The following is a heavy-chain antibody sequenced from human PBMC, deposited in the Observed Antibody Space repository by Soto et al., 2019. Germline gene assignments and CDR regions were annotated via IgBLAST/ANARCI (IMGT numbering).Heavy chain of an antibody. V-gene: IGHV4-39*01. J-gene: IGHJ6*03. CDR1: GGSISSSSYY. CDR3: AHTVTSQWGNYYCYYMDV. D-gene: IGHD4-17*01. Sequence: SETLSLTCTVSGGSISSSSYYWGWIRQPPGKGLEWIGSIYYSGSTYYNPSLKSRVTISVDTSKNQFSLKLSSVTAADTAVYYCAHTVTSQWGNYYCYYMDVWGKGTTVTVSS. CDR2: IYYSGST.